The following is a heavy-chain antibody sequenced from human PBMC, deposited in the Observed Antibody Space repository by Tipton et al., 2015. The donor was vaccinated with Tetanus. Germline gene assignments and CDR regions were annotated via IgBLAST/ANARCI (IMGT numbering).Heavy chain of an antibody. CDR3: ARRQVGRGPLDY. V-gene: IGHV4-39*07. Sequence: QVQLVQSGPEVKPSETLSLTCTVSGGSISSSSYYWSWIRQPPGKGLEWIGEINHSGSTNYNPSLKSRVTISVDTSKNQFSLKLSSVTAADTAVYYCARRQVGRGPLDYWGQGSRVTVSS. D-gene: IGHD3-10*01. CDR2: INHSGST. J-gene: IGHJ4*02. CDR1: GGSISSSSYY.